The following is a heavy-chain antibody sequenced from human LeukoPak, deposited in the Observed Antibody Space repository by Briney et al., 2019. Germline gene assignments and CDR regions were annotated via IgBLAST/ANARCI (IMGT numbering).Heavy chain of an antibody. J-gene: IGHJ5*02. CDR1: GFTFSSYA. D-gene: IGHD6-13*01. CDR2: ISSSGGSA. Sequence: AGGSLRLSCGASGFTFSSYAMTWVRQAPGKGLEWVSAISSSGGSAYYADSVKGRFTISRDNSKNTLYLQMNNLRAEDTAVYYCAKETRNIAAADTLNWFDPWGQGTLVTVSS. CDR3: AKETRNIAAADTLNWFDP. V-gene: IGHV3-23*01.